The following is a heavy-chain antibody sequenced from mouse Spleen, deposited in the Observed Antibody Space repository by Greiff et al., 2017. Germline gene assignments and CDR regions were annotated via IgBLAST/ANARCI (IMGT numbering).Heavy chain of an antibody. J-gene: IGHJ3*01. D-gene: IGHD2-10*02. CDR1: GYTFTSYW. CDR2: IDPSDSYT. V-gene: IGHV1-50*01. CDR3: ARGGMYGNYAWFAY. Sequence: QVQLQQPGAELVKPGASVKLSCKASGYTFTSYWMQWVKQRPGQGLEWIGEIDPSDSYTNYNQKFKGKATLTVDTSSSTAYMQLSSLTSEDSAVYYCARGGMYGNYAWFAYWGQGTLVTVSA.